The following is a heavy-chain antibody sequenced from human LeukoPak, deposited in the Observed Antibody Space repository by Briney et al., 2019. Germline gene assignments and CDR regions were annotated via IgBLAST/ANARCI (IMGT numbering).Heavy chain of an antibody. Sequence: ASVKVSCKASGYTFTGYYMHWVRQAPGQGLEWMGWINPNSGGTNYAQKFQGRVTMTRDTSISTAYMELRSLRSDDTAVYYCARVPGLWFGELFHDYWGQGTLVTVSS. V-gene: IGHV1-2*02. CDR1: GYTFTGYY. CDR3: ARVPGLWFGELFHDY. CDR2: INPNSGGT. J-gene: IGHJ4*02. D-gene: IGHD3-10*01.